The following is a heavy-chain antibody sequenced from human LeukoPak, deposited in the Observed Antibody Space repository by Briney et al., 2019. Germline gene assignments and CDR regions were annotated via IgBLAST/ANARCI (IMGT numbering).Heavy chain of an antibody. D-gene: IGHD1-26*01. V-gene: IGHV3-23*03. J-gene: IGHJ4*02. Sequence: PGGSLRLSCGASGFTFSDFAMSWVRLAPGKGLEWVSSIEKDASRAYYADSGRGRLTVSRDNSKNTLYLQMSSLRVEDTALYYCAKQEGALIQNWCFDHWGLGTLVTVSS. CDR1: GFTFSDFA. CDR2: IEKDASRA. CDR3: AKQEGALIQNWCFDH.